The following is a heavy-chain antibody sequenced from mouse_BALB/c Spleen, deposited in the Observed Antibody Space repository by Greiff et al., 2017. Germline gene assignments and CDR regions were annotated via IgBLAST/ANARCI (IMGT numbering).Heavy chain of an antibody. D-gene: IGHD2-3*01. CDR2: ISSGGGST. CDR3: ARRWLDY. Sequence: EVKVEESGGGLVKPGGSLKLSCAASGFAFSSYDMSWVRQTPEKRLEWVAYISSGGGSTYYPDTVKGRFTISRDNAKNTLYLQMSSLKSEDTAMYYCARRWLDYWGQGTTLTVSS. CDR1: GFAFSSYD. J-gene: IGHJ2*01. V-gene: IGHV5-12-1*01.